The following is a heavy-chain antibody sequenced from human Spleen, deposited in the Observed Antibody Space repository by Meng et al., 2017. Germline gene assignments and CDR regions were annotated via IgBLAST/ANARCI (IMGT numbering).Heavy chain of an antibody. CDR1: GGSFSDYY. Sequence: QGQLHQWGPGLLKPSEALSLTCVVSGGSFSDYYWSWIRQPPGKGLEWIGEINHSGSTNYNPSLESRATISVDTSQNNLSLKLSSVTAADSAVYYCARGPTTMAHDFDYWGQGTLVTVSS. V-gene: IGHV4-34*01. CDR3: ARGPTTMAHDFDY. J-gene: IGHJ4*02. CDR2: INHSGST. D-gene: IGHD4-11*01.